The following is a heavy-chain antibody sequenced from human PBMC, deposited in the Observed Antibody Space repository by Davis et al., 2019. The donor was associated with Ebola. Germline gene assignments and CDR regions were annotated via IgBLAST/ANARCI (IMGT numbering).Heavy chain of an antibody. CDR2: ISAYNGNT. CDR1: GYTFTSYG. D-gene: IGHD6-19*01. CDR3: ARDSSGWYNTNWFDP. V-gene: IGHV1-18*01. J-gene: IGHJ5*02. Sequence: ASVKVSCKASGYTFTSYGISWVRQAPGQGLEWMGWISAYNGNTNYAQKFQGRVTITADESTSTAYMELSSLRSEDTAVYYCARDSSGWYNTNWFDPWGQGTLVTVSS.